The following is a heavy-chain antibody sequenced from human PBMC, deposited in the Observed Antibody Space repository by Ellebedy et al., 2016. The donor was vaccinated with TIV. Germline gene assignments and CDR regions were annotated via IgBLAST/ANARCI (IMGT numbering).Heavy chain of an antibody. CDR1: GFTFSSYA. V-gene: IGHV3-30-3*01. J-gene: IGHJ4*02. D-gene: IGHD2-2*01. Sequence: GGSLRLSCAASGFTFSSYALHWVRQAPGKGLEWVAVISSDGSNKYYADSVKGRFTISRDNSKSTLFLQMNSLRAEDTAVYYCAGDVVVLPAVTFDYWGQGTLVTVSS. CDR2: ISSDGSNK. CDR3: AGDVVVLPAVTFDY.